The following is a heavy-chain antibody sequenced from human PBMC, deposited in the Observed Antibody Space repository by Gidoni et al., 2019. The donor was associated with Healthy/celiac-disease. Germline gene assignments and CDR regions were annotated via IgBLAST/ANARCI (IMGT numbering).Heavy chain of an antibody. V-gene: IGHV4-34*01. Sequence: GLEWIGEINHSGSTNYNPSLKSRVTISVDTSKNPFSLKLSSVTAADTAVYYCARGPGTIFGVVIMGGTIFDYWGQGTLVTVSS. CDR2: INHSGST. CDR3: ARGPGTIFGVVIMGGTIFDY. J-gene: IGHJ4*02. D-gene: IGHD3-3*01.